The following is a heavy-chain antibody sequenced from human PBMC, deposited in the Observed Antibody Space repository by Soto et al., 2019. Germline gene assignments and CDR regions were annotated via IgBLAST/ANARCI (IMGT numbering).Heavy chain of an antibody. CDR1: GYKFTKYW. D-gene: IGHD1-26*01. J-gene: IGHJ4*02. CDR2: VYPDDSDT. V-gene: IGHV5-51*01. Sequence: GESLKISCKASGYKFTKYWVGWVRRMPGKGLEWMGIVYPDDSDTRYSPSFEGQVTISIDKSITTAYLQWSSLKASDSAIYYCARGSRPPTYYFEYWGQGTLVTVSS. CDR3: ARGSRPPTYYFEY.